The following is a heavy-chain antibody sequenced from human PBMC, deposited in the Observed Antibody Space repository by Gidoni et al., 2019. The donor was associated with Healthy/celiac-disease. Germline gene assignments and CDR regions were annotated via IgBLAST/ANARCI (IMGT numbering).Heavy chain of an antibody. CDR1: GFTFSSYG. D-gene: IGHD1-26*01. CDR2: ISYDGSNK. Sequence: QVQLVESGGGVVQPGRSLRLSCAASGFTFSSYGMHWVRQAPGKGLEWVAVISYDGSNKYYADSVKGRFTISRDNSKNTLYLQMNSLRAEDTAVYYCAKGSGSLPYYFDYWGQGTLVTVSS. CDR3: AKGSGSLPYYFDY. J-gene: IGHJ4*02. V-gene: IGHV3-30*18.